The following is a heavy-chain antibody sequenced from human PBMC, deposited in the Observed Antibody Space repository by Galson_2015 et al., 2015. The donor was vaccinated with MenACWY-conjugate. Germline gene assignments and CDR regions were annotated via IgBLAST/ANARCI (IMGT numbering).Heavy chain of an antibody. CDR2: IYYSGST. J-gene: IGHJ6*03. Sequence: ETLSLTCTVSGGSISSYYWSWIRQPPGKGLEWIGYIYYSGSTNYNPSLKSRVTISVDTSKNQFSLKLGSVTAADTAVYYCARGQPYSSSSYYYYYYYMDVWGKGTTVTVSS. D-gene: IGHD6-6*01. CDR1: GGSISSYY. V-gene: IGHV4-59*01. CDR3: ARGQPYSSSSYYYYYYYMDV.